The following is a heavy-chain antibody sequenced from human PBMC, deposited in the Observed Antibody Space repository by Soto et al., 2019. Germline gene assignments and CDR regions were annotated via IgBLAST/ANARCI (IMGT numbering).Heavy chain of an antibody. CDR2: INRSGST. CDR1: GGSFSGYY. D-gene: IGHD2-15*01. CDR3: ARAHSLLIKDGLDY. Sequence: QVQLQQWGAGLLKPSETLSLTCAVHGGSFSGYYWNWIRQPPGKGLEWIGEINRSGSTNYNPSLKRRVTILLDTSKNQFSLKLSSVTAADTAVYYCARAHSLLIKDGLDYWGQGTLVTVSS. V-gene: IGHV4-34*01. J-gene: IGHJ4*02.